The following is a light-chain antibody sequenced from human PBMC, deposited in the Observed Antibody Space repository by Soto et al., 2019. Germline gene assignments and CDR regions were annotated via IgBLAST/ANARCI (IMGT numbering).Light chain of an antibody. CDR3: QQSNSFPFT. CDR1: QGISIW. J-gene: IGKJ4*01. CDR2: ASS. V-gene: IGKV1D-12*01. Sequence: DIQMTQSPSSVSASVGDRVTITCRASQGISIWLAWYQQKPGKAPNLLISASSSLQSGVQSRFSGSVSGTDFTLTTSGLQPENFAPYYCQQSNSFPFTFGGGTKVEIK.